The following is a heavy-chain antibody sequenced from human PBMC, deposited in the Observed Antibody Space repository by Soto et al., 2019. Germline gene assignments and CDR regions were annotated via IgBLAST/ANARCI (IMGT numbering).Heavy chain of an antibody. J-gene: IGHJ3*01. CDR2: INSDLGGT. Sequence: QEQLEQSGAEVKKPGASVMVSCKASRYSFSGYYFHWVRQAPGQGPEWMGWINSDLGGTNYAKRCQGRGTMTRDTSTKTVYRELSSLRSDDTAVDFCARTPSVGATTVILGDDAFDLWGQGTLITVSS. V-gene: IGHV1-2*02. CDR3: ARTPSVGATTVILGDDAFDL. CDR1: RYSFSGYY. D-gene: IGHD1-26*01.